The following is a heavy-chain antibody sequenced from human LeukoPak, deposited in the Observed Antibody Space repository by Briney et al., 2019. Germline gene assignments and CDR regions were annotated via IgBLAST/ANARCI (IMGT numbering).Heavy chain of an antibody. D-gene: IGHD1-26*01. V-gene: IGHV4-39*07. CDR2: INYRGTT. CDR3: ARVSRDSGNYYTFLDY. J-gene: IGHJ4*02. Sequence: SETLSLTCTVSGGPISSGDYYWGWIRQPPGMGPEWIGSINYRGTTYYNPSLHSRVAISVDTSKNQFSLQLTSVTATDTAVYYCARVSRDSGNYYTFLDYWGQGTLVTVSS. CDR1: GGPISSGDYY.